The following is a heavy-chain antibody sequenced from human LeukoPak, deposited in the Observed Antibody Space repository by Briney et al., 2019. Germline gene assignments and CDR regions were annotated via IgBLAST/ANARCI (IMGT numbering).Heavy chain of an antibody. V-gene: IGHV4-39*02. CDR1: GGSISSSSYY. CDR3: AREGGYYYYFDY. Sequence: PSETLSLTCTVSGGSISSSSYYWGWIRQPPGKGLEWIGSIYYSGSTYYNPSLKSRVTISVHTSKNQFSLKLSSVTAADTAVYYCAREGGYYYYFDYWGQGTLVTVSS. D-gene: IGHD3-22*01. CDR2: IYYSGST. J-gene: IGHJ4*02.